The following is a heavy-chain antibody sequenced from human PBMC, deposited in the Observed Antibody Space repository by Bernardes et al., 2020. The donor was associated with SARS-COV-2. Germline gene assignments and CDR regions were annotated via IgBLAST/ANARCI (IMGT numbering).Heavy chain of an antibody. J-gene: IGHJ1*01. D-gene: IGHD4-17*01. CDR2: MSGGDGST. CDR3: AKARFYGDDSYFHH. V-gene: IGHV3-23*01. CDR1: GFTFGNYA. Sequence: GGSLRLSRAASGFTFGNYAMTWVRQAPGKGLEWVSAMSGGDGSTYYADSVKGRFTISRDNFKNTLYLQMNSLRAEDAAVYYCAKARFYGDDSYFHHWGQGTLVTVSS.